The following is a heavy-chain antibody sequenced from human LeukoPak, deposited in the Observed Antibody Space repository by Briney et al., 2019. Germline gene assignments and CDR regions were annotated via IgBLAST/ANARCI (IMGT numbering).Heavy chain of an antibody. Sequence: PGGSLRLSCAASGFTFSDFYMTWIRQAPGKGLEWISYITSAGSTYYAGSVKGRFTISRDNAKTSLFLQMNNLGAEDTAVYYCARALIGYYFDYWGQGTLVTVSS. CDR1: GFTFSDFY. CDR2: ITSAGST. CDR3: ARALIGYYFDY. J-gene: IGHJ4*02. D-gene: IGHD2-8*01. V-gene: IGHV3-11*04.